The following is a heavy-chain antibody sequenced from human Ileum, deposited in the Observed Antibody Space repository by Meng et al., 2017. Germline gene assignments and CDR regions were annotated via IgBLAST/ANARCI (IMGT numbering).Heavy chain of an antibody. D-gene: IGHD3-10*01. CDR2: IYTSGST. J-gene: IGHJ4*02. CDR3: ARVGWELGYFDY. V-gene: IGHV4-4*07. Sequence: GSLRLSCTVSGGSISSYYWSWIRQPAGKGLEWIGRIYTSGSTNYNPSLKSRVTMSVDTSKNQFSLKLSSVTAADTAVYYCARVGWELGYFDYWGQGTLVTVSS. CDR1: GGSISSYY.